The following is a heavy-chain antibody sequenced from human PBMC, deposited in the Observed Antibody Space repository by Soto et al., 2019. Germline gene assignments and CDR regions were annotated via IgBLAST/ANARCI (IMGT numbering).Heavy chain of an antibody. V-gene: IGHV3-73*01. CDR2: IRSKANSYAT. J-gene: IGHJ3*02. CDR1: GFTFSGSA. CDR3: TRLDRVDDYIWGSYRSSSAFDI. Sequence: EVQLVESGGGLVQPGGSLKLSCAASGFTFSGSAMHWVRQASGKGLEWVGRIRSKANSYATAYAASVKGRFTISRDDSKNTAYVQMNSLKTEDTAVYYCTRLDRVDDYIWGSYRSSSAFDIWGQGTMVTVSS. D-gene: IGHD3-16*02.